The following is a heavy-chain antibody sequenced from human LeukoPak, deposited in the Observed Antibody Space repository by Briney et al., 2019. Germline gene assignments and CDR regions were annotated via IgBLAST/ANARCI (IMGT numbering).Heavy chain of an antibody. V-gene: IGHV3-23*01. J-gene: IGHJ4*02. CDR2: INSNGDEI. CDR1: GFTFSTYA. D-gene: IGHD6-6*01. CDR3: ANWIGSSSRDY. Sequence: GESLRLSCAASGFTFSTYAMTWVRQAPGKGLEWVSGINSNGDEIYYADSVRGRFTISRDNSNNALYLQMDSLRTEDTAVYYCANWIGSSSRDYWGQGTLVTVSA.